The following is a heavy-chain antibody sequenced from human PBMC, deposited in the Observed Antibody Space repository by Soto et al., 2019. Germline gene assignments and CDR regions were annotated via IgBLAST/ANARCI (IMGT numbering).Heavy chain of an antibody. V-gene: IGHV1-2*02. CDR3: ARDPSLWFGALSH. CDR1: GYTFNGYY. J-gene: IGHJ4*02. CDR2: INPNSGGT. D-gene: IGHD3-10*01. Sequence: QVQLVQSGAEAKQPGASVKVSCKASGYTFNGYYIHWVRQAPGQGLEWMGWINPNSGGTFYSQNFQGGVSITGDTFISTAYLELSRLRSDDTAVYYCARDPSLWFGALSHWGQGTLVTVSS.